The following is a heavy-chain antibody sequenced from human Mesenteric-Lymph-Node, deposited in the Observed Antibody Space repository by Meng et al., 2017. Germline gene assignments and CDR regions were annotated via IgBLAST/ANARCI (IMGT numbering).Heavy chain of an antibody. V-gene: IGHV1-2*06. Sequence: QVQLVQSGAEVKKPGASVKVSCKASGYTFTAYYIHWVRQAPGQGLEWMGRINPNNGGTNYAQKFQGRVTMTRDTSITTGYMELNRLTSDDTAIYYCAREDNGWFMNHWGQGTLVTVSS. CDR1: GYTFTAYY. CDR3: AREDNGWFMNH. CDR2: INPNNGGT. J-gene: IGHJ5*02. D-gene: IGHD6-19*01.